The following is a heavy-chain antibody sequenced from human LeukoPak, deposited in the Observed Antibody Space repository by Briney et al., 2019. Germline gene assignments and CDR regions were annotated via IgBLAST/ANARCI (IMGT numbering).Heavy chain of an antibody. CDR2: INHSGST. CDR3: ARGLRYFDWLLSRNYYYYYMDV. Sequence: PSETLSLTCAVNGGSFSGYYWSWIRQPPGKGLEWIGEINHSGSTNYNPSLKSRVTISVDASKNQFSLKLSSVTAADTAVYYCARGLRYFDWLLSRNYYYYYMDVWGKGTTVTVSS. D-gene: IGHD3-9*01. CDR1: GGSFSGYY. V-gene: IGHV4-34*01. J-gene: IGHJ6*03.